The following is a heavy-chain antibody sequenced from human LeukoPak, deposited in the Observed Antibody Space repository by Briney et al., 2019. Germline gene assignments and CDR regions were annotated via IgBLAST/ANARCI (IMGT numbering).Heavy chain of an antibody. CDR3: ARDHSSSWYPLDY. Sequence: SETLSLTCTVSGGSISSSSYYWGWIRQPPGKGLEWIGSIYYSGSTYYNPSLKSRVTISVDTSKNQFSLKLSSVTAADTAVYYCARDHSSSWYPLDYWGQGTLVTVSS. J-gene: IGHJ4*02. CDR2: IYYSGST. CDR1: GGSISSSSYY. D-gene: IGHD6-13*01. V-gene: IGHV4-39*02.